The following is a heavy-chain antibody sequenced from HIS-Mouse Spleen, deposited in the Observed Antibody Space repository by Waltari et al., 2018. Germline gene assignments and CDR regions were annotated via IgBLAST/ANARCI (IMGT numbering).Heavy chain of an antibody. CDR1: GSPFSSFA. CDR2: ISDDGSNK. J-gene: IGHJ2*01. Sequence: QVQLVESGGGVVQPGRSLRLSCSASGSPFSSFALPWFRQAPVKGLEWVAVISDDGSNKYYADSVKGRFTISRDNSKNTLYLQMNSLRAEDTAVYYCARDTVPHTLYFDLWGRGTLVTVSS. D-gene: IGHD2-21*01. V-gene: IGHV3-30*04. CDR3: ARDTVPHTLYFDL.